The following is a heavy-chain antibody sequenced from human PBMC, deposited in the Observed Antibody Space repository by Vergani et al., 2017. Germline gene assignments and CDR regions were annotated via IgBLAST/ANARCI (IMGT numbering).Heavy chain of an antibody. V-gene: IGHV3-21*01. CDR2: ISSSSSYI. J-gene: IGHJ6*03. D-gene: IGHD2-8*01. CDR3: AREGWGLYRSADYYYMDV. CDR1: GFTFSSYA. Sequence: EVQLLESGGGLVQPGGSLRLSCAASGFTFSSYAMSWVRQAPGKGLEWVSAISSSSSYIYYADSVKGRFTISRDNAKNSLYLQMNSLRAEDTAVYYCAREGWGLYRSADYYYMDVWGKGP.